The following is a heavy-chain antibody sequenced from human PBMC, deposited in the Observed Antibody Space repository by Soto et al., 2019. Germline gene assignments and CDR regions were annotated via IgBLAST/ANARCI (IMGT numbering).Heavy chain of an antibody. Sequence: GSLSLSCAASGFTFSLYEITWVRQAPGKGLEWLSYISTSGSTIYHADSVKGRFTISRDNAKNSLFLQMNSLRAEDTAVYYCARENSPAGLDVWGQGTTVTVYS. CDR3: ARENSPAGLDV. D-gene: IGHD6-13*01. J-gene: IGHJ6*02. V-gene: IGHV3-48*03. CDR1: GFTFSLYE. CDR2: ISTSGSTI.